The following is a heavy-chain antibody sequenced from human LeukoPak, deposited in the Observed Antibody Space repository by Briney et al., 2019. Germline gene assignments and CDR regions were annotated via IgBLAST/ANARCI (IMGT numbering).Heavy chain of an antibody. CDR1: SGSISSYY. V-gene: IGHV4-4*07. D-gene: IGHD6-13*01. Sequence: ASETLSLTCTVSSGSISSYYWSWIRQPAGKGLEWIGRIYTSGSTNYNASLKSRVSMSVDTSKNQFSLKLSSVTAADTAVYYCARGGGTAAGRLPFDYWGQGTLVTVSS. CDR2: IYTSGST. CDR3: ARGGGTAAGRLPFDY. J-gene: IGHJ4*02.